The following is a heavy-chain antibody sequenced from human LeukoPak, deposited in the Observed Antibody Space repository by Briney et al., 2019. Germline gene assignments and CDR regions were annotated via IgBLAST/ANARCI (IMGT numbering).Heavy chain of an antibody. D-gene: IGHD3-22*01. V-gene: IGHV4-59*01. J-gene: IGHJ4*02. CDR1: GGSISSYY. Sequence: SETLSLTCTVSGGSISSYYWSWIRQPPGKGLEWIGYIYDSGSTNYNPSLKSRVTISVDTSKNQFSLKLSSVTAADTAVYYCASQGYDSSGLDYWGQGTLVTVSS. CDR2: IYDSGST. CDR3: ASQGYDSSGLDY.